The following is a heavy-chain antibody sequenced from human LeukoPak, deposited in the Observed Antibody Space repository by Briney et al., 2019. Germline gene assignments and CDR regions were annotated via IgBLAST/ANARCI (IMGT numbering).Heavy chain of an antibody. J-gene: IGHJ4*02. CDR1: GFTFDDYT. V-gene: IGHV3-43*01. D-gene: IGHD4-17*01. CDR2: ISWDGGAT. CDR3: AKPGSTVTMTYFDY. Sequence: GGSLRLSCAASGFTFDDYTMHWVRQAPGKGLEWVSLISWDGGATCYADSVKGRFTISRDNSKNSLHLQMKSLRTEDTALYYCAKPGSTVTMTYFDYWGQGTLVTVSS.